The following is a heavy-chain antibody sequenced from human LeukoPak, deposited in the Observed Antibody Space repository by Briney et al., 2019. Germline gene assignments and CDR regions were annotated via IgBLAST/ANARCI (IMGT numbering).Heavy chain of an antibody. CDR2: IIPIFGTA. Sequence: ASVKVSCKASGGTFSSYAISWVRQAPGQGLEWMGGIIPIFGTANYAQKFQGRVTITADESTSTAYMELSSLRSEDTAVYYCARDGSDLGATFGPHYWGQGTLVTVSS. CDR3: ARDGSDLGATFGPHY. J-gene: IGHJ4*02. D-gene: IGHD1-26*01. V-gene: IGHV1-69*13. CDR1: GGTFSSYA.